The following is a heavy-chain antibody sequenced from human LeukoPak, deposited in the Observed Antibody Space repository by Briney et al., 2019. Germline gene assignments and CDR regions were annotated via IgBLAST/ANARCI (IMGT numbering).Heavy chain of an antibody. V-gene: IGHV3-53*01. Sequence: PGGSLRLSCAASGFTVSSNYMSWVRQAPGKGLEWVSVIYSGGSTYYADSMKGRFTISRDNSENTLYLQMNSLRAEDTAVYYCARDGRRDGYNLTYAFDYWGQGTLVTVSS. CDR1: GFTVSSNY. CDR2: IYSGGST. CDR3: ARDGRRDGYNLTYAFDY. J-gene: IGHJ4*02. D-gene: IGHD5-24*01.